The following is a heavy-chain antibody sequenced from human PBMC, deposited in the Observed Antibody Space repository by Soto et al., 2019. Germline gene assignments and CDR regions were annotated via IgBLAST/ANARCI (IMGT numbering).Heavy chain of an antibody. CDR3: ATQGYDSSGYFDY. J-gene: IGHJ4*02. CDR2: IYPGDSDT. V-gene: IGHV5-51*01. Sequence: PWESLTNSCTPSGYRFTHYWIGWVRQMPGKGLEWMGIIYPGDSDTKYSPSFQGQVTISVDKSISTAFLQWSSLKASDTAMYYCATQGYDSSGYFDYWGQGTLVTVSS. CDR1: GYRFTHYW. D-gene: IGHD3-22*01.